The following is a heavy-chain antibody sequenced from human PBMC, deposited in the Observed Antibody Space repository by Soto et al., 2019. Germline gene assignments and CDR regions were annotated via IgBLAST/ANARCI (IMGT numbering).Heavy chain of an antibody. J-gene: IGHJ6*02. Sequence: GGSLRLSCVASGFTFSSYDMHWVRQATGKGLEWVSAIGTAGDTYYPGSVKGRFTISRENAKNSLYLQMNSLRAGDTAVYYCARGMASNYYYYYGMDVWGQGTTVTVSS. D-gene: IGHD4-4*01. V-gene: IGHV3-13*01. CDR2: IGTAGDT. CDR1: GFTFSSYD. CDR3: ARGMASNYYYYYGMDV.